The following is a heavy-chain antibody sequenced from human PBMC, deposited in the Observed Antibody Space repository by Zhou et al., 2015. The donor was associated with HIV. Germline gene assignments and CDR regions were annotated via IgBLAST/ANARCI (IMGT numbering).Heavy chain of an antibody. Sequence: QVQLVQSGAEEKKPGASVKVSCKASGYTFTTYAMHWVRQAPGQRLEWMGWINAGNGNTKYSQKFQGRVTITRDTSASTAYMELSSLRSEDTAVYYCVRGDSGWPRLGFDPWGQGTLVTVSS. CDR1: GYTFTTYA. CDR2: INAGNGNT. V-gene: IGHV1-3*05. J-gene: IGHJ5*02. CDR3: VRGDSGWPRLGFDP. D-gene: IGHD6-19*01.